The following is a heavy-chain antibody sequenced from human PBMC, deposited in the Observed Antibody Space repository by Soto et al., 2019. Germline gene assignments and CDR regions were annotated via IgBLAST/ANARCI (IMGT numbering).Heavy chain of an antibody. D-gene: IGHD4-17*01. J-gene: IGHJ4*02. CDR1: GFTFSTSY. CDR2: IKGDGSVN. CDR3: ARQTAATTIFDY. V-gene: IGHV3-7*01. Sequence: PGGSLRLSCAASGFTFSTSYMSWVRQAPGKGLEWVANIKGDGSVNSYVASVRGRFTISRDNARNSLYLQMNSLRAEDTAVYFCARQTAATTIFDYWGQGTLVTVSS.